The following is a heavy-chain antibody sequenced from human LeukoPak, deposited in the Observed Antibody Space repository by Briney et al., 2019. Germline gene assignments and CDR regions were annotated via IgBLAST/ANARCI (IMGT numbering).Heavy chain of an antibody. Sequence: PSETLSLTCTVSGGSISSYYWSWIRQPPGKGLEWIGYIYYSGSTNYNPSLKSRVTISVDTSKNQFSLRLSSVTAADTAVYYCARGIMSVAGYFDSWDQGTLVTVSS. CDR1: GGSISSYY. D-gene: IGHD6-19*01. J-gene: IGHJ4*02. V-gene: IGHV4-59*08. CDR3: ARGIMSVAGYFDS. CDR2: IYYSGST.